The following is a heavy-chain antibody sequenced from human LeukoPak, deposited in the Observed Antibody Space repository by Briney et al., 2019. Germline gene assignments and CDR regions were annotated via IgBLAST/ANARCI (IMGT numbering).Heavy chain of an antibody. V-gene: IGHV3-48*03. D-gene: IGHD3-22*01. Sequence: PGGSLRLSCAASGFTFSSYEMNWVRQAPGKGLEWVSYISSSGSTIYYADSVKGRFTISRDNAKNSLYLQMNSLRAEDTAVYHCARDGYDSSGYYYDVWYFDYWGQGTLVTVSS. CDR3: ARDGYDSSGYYYDVWYFDY. CDR2: ISSSGSTI. J-gene: IGHJ4*02. CDR1: GFTFSSYE.